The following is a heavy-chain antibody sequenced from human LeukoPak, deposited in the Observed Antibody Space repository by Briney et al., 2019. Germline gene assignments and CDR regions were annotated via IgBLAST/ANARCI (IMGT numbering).Heavy chain of an antibody. CDR1: VFTFSSYG. CDR2: ISYDGSNK. D-gene: IGHD3-9*01. CDR3: AKTVRYFDWLLSPFDY. J-gene: IGHJ4*02. Sequence: GGSPRLSCAASVFTFSSYGMHWVRQAPGKGLEWVAVISYDGSNKYYADSVKGRFTISRDNSKNTLYLQMNSLRAEDTAVYYCAKTVRYFDWLLSPFDYWGQGTLVTVSP. V-gene: IGHV3-30*18.